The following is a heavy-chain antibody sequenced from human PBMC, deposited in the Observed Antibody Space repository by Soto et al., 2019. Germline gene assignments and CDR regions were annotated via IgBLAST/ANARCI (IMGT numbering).Heavy chain of an antibody. D-gene: IGHD6-19*01. J-gene: IGHJ3*02. CDR3: ARSLTEAVAGSADAFDI. V-gene: IGHV3-23*01. CDR1: GFTFSSYA. CDR2: ISGSGGST. Sequence: SLRLSCAASGFTFSSYAMSWVRQAPGKGLEWVSAISGSGGSTYYADSVKGRFTISRDNSKNTLYLQMNSLRSEDTAVYYCARSLTEAVAGSADAFDIWGQGTMVTVS.